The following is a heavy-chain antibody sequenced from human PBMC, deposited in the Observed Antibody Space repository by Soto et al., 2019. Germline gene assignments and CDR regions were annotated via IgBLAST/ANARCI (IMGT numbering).Heavy chain of an antibody. CDR2: ISSNSSYI. J-gene: IGHJ6*04. CDR1: GFTFSSYS. CDR3: ARTLILDIVVVPTDV. V-gene: IGHV3-21*01. Sequence: SGGSLKLSCAASGFTFSSYSMNWVPPAPGKGLEWVSSISSNSSYIYYADSVKGRFTISRDNAKNSVYLQMNSLRAEDTAVYYCARTLILDIVVVPTDVWGKGTTVTVSS. D-gene: IGHD2-2*01.